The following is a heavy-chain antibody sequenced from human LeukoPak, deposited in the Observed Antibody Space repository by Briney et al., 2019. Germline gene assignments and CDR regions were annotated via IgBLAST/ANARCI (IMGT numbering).Heavy chain of an antibody. V-gene: IGHV1-46*01. Sequence: ASVKVSCKASGYTFTNYYMHWVRQAPGQGLEWMGIINPSGGSTTYAQKFQGRVTMTRDTSTSTVYMELSSLRSEDTAVFYCAREIGPRQLHLWGSAFDYWGQGTLVTVS. CDR2: INPSGGST. CDR3: AREIGPRQLHLWGSAFDY. J-gene: IGHJ4*02. CDR1: GYTFTNYY. D-gene: IGHD5-18*01.